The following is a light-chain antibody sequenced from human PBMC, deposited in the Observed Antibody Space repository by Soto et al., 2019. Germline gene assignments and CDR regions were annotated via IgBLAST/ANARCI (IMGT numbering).Light chain of an antibody. CDR2: RSN. Sequence: QPVLTQPPSASGTPGQRVTISCSGSSSNIGGNYIYWYQQSPGTAPKLLMYRSNQRPSGVPDRFSGSKSGTSGSLAISGLRSEDEADYYCAAWDDSLSGVVFGGGTKLTVL. V-gene: IGLV1-47*01. CDR3: AAWDDSLSGVV. J-gene: IGLJ2*01. CDR1: SSNIGGNY.